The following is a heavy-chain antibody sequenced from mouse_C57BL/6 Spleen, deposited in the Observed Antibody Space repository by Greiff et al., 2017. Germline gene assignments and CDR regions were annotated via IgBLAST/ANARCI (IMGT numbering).Heavy chain of an antibody. D-gene: IGHD1-1*01. CDR2: IDPSDSYT. J-gene: IGHJ4*01. Sequence: QVQLQQPGAELVMPGASVKLSCKASGYTFTSYWMHWVKQRPGQGLEWIGEIDPSDSYTNYNQKFKGKSTLTVDKSSSTAYMQLSSLTSEDSAVYYCAREGYGSSVAYYAMDYWGQGTSVTVSS. CDR3: AREGYGSSVAYYAMDY. V-gene: IGHV1-69*01. CDR1: GYTFTSYW.